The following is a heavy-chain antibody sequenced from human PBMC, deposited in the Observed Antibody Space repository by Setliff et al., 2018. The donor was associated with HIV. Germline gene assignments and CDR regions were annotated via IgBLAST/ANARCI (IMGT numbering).Heavy chain of an antibody. D-gene: IGHD4-17*01. V-gene: IGHV4-4*09. J-gene: IGHJ3*02. CDR3: ARAFPMTTVVTQSGYGAFDI. CDR2: ISTRGGT. Sequence: SETLSLTCTVSAGSISSYYWTWIRQPPGKGLAWIGYISTRGGTTYNPSLKSRVTISVDTSKNQFSLKLSSVTAADTAVYYCARAFPMTTVVTQSGYGAFDIWGQGTMVTVSS. CDR1: AGSISSYY.